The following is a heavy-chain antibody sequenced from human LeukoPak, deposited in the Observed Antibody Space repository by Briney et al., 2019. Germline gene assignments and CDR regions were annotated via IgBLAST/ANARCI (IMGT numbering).Heavy chain of an antibody. V-gene: IGHV3-48*04. CDR3: AKTGSYDTGCFDS. J-gene: IGHJ4*02. D-gene: IGHD2-8*02. CDR1: GFTFRSYS. CDR2: ISSSGTTI. Sequence: PGGSLRLSCAASGFTFRSYSMSWVRQAPGKGLECLSYISSSGTTIVYADSVKGRFTISRDNAKNSLFLQMNSLRAEDTAVYYCAKTGSYDTGCFDSWGQGTLDTVSS.